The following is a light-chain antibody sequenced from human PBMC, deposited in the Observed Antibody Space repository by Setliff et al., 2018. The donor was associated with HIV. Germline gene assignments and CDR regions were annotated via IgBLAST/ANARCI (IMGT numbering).Light chain of an antibody. CDR3: SSYTNSNSYV. CDR2: EVT. J-gene: IGLJ1*01. Sequence: QSALTQPASVSGSPGQSITMSCTGTSGDVGGYNYVSWYQHHPGKAPKLMIYEVTNRPSGVSSRFSGSKSGNTASLTIFGLQAEDEADYYCSSYTNSNSYVFGTGTKV. CDR1: SGDVGGYNY. V-gene: IGLV2-14*01.